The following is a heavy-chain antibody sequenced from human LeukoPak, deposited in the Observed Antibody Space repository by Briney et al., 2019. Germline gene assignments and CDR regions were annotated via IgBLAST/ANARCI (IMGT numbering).Heavy chain of an antibody. CDR3: ARTPSSVGY. CDR2: ISGSGANT. J-gene: IGHJ4*02. V-gene: IGHV3-23*01. Sequence: PGGSLRLSCAASGFTFSSYEMNWVRQAPGKGLEWVSTISGSGANTYNADSVKGRFTISRDNSKNTLYLQMNSLRAEDTAVYYCARTPSSVGYWGQGTLVTVSS. CDR1: GFTFSSYE. D-gene: IGHD6-13*01.